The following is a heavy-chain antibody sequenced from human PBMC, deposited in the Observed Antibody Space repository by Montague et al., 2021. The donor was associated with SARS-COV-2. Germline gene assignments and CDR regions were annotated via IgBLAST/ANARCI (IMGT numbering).Heavy chain of an antibody. J-gene: IGHJ5*02. CDR3: ARDIWEPEVRSRGWFDP. CDR2: ISLGGHT. V-gene: IGHV4-4*02. CDR1: GGSISDNSW. D-gene: IGHD1-26*01. Sequence: SETLSLTCGVSGGSISDNSWWSWVRQSPETGLEWIGEISLGGHTDYNPSLKSRVTISLDKSKNQFSLKLTSVTAADTAVYYCARDIWEPEVRSRGWFDPWGQGILVTVSS.